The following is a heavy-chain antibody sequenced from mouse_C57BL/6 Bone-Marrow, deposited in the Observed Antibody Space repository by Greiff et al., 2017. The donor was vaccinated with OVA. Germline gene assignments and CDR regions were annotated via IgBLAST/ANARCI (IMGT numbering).Heavy chain of an antibody. Sequence: QVQLQQPGAELVRPGSSVKLSCKASGYTFTSYWMDWVKQRPGQGLEWIGNIYPSDSETHYNQKFKDKATLTVDKSSSTAYMQLSRLTSEASAVYYCARSTMVYFDYWGQGTTLTVSS. CDR2: IYPSDSET. D-gene: IGHD2-1*01. V-gene: IGHV1-61*01. CDR3: ARSTMVYFDY. J-gene: IGHJ2*01. CDR1: GYTFTSYW.